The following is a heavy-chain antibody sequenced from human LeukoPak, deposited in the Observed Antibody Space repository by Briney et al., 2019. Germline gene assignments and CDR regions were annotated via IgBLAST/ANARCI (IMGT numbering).Heavy chain of an antibody. J-gene: IGHJ3*02. CDR2: IIPILGIA. CDR1: GGTFSSYA. V-gene: IGHV1-69*04. CDR3: ARVFSGAFDI. Sequence: ASVKVSYKASGGTFSSYAISWVRQAPGQGLEWMGRIIPILGIANYAQKFQGRVTITADKSTSTVYMELSSLRSEDTAVYYCARVFSGAFDIWGQGTMVTVSS.